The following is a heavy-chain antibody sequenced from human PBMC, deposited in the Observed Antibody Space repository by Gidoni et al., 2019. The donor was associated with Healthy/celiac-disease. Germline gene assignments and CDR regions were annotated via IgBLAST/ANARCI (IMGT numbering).Heavy chain of an antibody. Sequence: VQLQESGPGLVKPSETLSLTCTVSGGSISSYYWSWIRQPPGKGLEWIGYIYYSGSTNYNPSLKSRVTISVDTSKNQFSLKLSSVTAADTAVYYCAREQQSYYYYGMDVWGKGTTVTVSS. D-gene: IGHD6-13*01. J-gene: IGHJ6*04. CDR1: GGSISSYY. V-gene: IGHV4-59*01. CDR2: IYYSGST. CDR3: AREQQSYYYYGMDV.